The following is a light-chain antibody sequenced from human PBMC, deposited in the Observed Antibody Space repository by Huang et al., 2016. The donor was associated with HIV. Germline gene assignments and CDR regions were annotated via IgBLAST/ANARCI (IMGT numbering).Light chain of an antibody. CDR1: QNITTN. Sequence: EIGMTQSPATLSVSPGESATLSCRASQNITTNLVWYHQQVGQAPRLLIFGASTRATDVPARCSGSGSGTEFTLTISSRQSEDFGIYYCQQYNNRPLITFGPGTKVD. CDR2: GAS. J-gene: IGKJ3*01. V-gene: IGKV3-15*01. CDR3: QQYNNRPLIT.